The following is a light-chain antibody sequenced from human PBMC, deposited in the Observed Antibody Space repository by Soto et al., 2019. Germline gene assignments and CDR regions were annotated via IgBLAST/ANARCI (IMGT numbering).Light chain of an antibody. CDR3: QQSYSTPFT. V-gene: IGKV1-39*01. CDR2: AAS. J-gene: IGKJ3*01. CDR1: QSISSY. Sequence: DIQMTQSPXSLSASVGDRVTITCRASQSISSYLNWYQQKPGKAPKLLIYAASSLQSGVPSRFSGSGSGTDFTLTISSLQPEDFATYYCQQSYSTPFTFGPGTKVDIK.